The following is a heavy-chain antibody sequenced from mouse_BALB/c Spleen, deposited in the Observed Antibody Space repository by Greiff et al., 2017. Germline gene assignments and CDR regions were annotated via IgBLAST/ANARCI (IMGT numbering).Heavy chain of an antibody. CDR3: ARGGPITTVFDY. CDR2: ISSGGST. CDR1: GFTFSSYA. D-gene: IGHD1-1*01. Sequence: EVKLMESGGGLVKPGGSLKLSCAASGFTFSSYAMSWVRQTPEKRLEWVASISSGGSTYYPDSVKGRFTISRDNARNILYLQMSSLRSEDTAMYYCARGGPITTVFDYWGQGTTLTVSS. J-gene: IGHJ2*01. V-gene: IGHV5-6-5*01.